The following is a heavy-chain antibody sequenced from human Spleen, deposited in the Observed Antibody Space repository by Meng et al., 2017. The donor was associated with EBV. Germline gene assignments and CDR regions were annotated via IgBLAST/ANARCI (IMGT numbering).Heavy chain of an antibody. V-gene: IGHV3-15*01. CDR1: GITFSKTW. CDR3: TTNRGSK. Sequence: EVQLGELGGGLVKPGGSLRLSCAASGITFSKTWMSWVRQAPGKGLEWVGRIKGKTDGGTKDYAAPVKGRFTISRDDSKKTVYLEMNSLKTEDTAIYYCTTNRGSKWGQGTLVTVSS. D-gene: IGHD1-26*01. CDR2: IKGKTDGGTK. J-gene: IGHJ4*02.